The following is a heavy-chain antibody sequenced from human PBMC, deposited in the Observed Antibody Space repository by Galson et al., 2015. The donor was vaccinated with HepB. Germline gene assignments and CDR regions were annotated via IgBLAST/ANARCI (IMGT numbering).Heavy chain of an antibody. Sequence: SLRLSCAASGFTFSSYWMSWVRQAPGKGLEWVANIKQDGSEKYYVDSVKGRFTISRDNAKNSLYLQMSSLKAEDTAVYYCARDIGGSRYYYYGMDVWGQGTTVTVSS. CDR1: GFTFSSYW. CDR3: ARDIGGSRYYYYGMDV. V-gene: IGHV3-7*03. J-gene: IGHJ6*02. D-gene: IGHD6-25*01. CDR2: IKQDGSEK.